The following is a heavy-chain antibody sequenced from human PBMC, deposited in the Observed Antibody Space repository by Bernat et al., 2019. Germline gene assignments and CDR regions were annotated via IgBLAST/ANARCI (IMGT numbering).Heavy chain of an antibody. CDR3: AREDVAMIKRAFDL. CDR2: ISSDGHNT. Sequence: EVHLVESGGGLVQPGGSLRLSCAAPGFTFSTYAMHWVRQAPGKGLEYVSAISSDGHNTYYANSVEGRFTISRDYSKSTLYLQMGSLRAEDMAVYYCAREDVAMIKRAFDLWGQGTVVTVSS. V-gene: IGHV3-64*01. CDR1: GFTFSTYA. D-gene: IGHD5-18*01. J-gene: IGHJ3*01.